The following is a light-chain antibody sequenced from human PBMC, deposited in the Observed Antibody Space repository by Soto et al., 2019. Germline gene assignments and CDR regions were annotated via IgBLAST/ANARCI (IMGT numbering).Light chain of an antibody. CDR2: GAS. V-gene: IGKV3-15*01. CDR3: QQYNDWPLT. J-gene: IGKJ4*01. Sequence: EIVMTQSPATLSVSPGERATLSCRASQSVSTKLAWYQQKPGQAPRLLYYGASARATGIQPMFSGSGSGTEFTLTISSLQSEDFAVYYCQQYNDWPLTFGGGTKVDIK. CDR1: QSVSTK.